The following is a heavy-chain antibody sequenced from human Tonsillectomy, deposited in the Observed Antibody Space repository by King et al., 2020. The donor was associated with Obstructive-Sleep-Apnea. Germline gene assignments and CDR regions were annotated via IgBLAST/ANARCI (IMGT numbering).Heavy chain of an antibody. V-gene: IGHV4-4*02. J-gene: IGHJ3*02. CDR3: ARGGGSLTTVTTRAFDI. CDR2: IYHSGST. D-gene: IGHD4-17*01. CDR1: GGSISSSNW. Sequence: QLQESGPGLVKPSGTLSLTCAVSGGSISSSNWWSWVRQPPGKGLEWIGEIYHSGSTNYNPSLKSRVTISVDKSKNQFSLKLSSVTAADTAVYYCARGGGSLTTVTTRAFDIWGQGTMVTVSS.